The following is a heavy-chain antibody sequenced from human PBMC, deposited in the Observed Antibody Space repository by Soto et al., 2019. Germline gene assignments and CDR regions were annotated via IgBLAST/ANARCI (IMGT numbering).Heavy chain of an antibody. V-gene: IGHV3-30*18. Sequence: QVQLVESGGGVVQPGRSRRLSCAASGFTFSAYGMHWVRQAPGKGLEWVAVISYDGSNKYYTDSVKGRFTISRDNSKNTLYLQMSSLRAEDTAVDYCAKGFSYSVIDYWGQGTLVTVSS. J-gene: IGHJ4*02. CDR3: AKGFSYSVIDY. D-gene: IGHD5-18*01. CDR1: GFTFSAYG. CDR2: ISYDGSNK.